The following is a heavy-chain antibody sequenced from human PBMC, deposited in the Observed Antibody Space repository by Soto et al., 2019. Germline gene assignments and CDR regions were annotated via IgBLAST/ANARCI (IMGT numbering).Heavy chain of an antibody. CDR1: GGSLRGYY. D-gene: IGHD1-26*01. V-gene: IGHV4-34*01. J-gene: IGHJ3*01. CDR3: AKSATVGAANFDV. CDR2: INYSGGT. Sequence: SETLSLTCAVSGGSLRGYYWSWIRQSPGKGLEWIGEINYSGGTNYNPSLKSRVTISVDTSKNQFSLRLISLTAADTAVYYCAKSATVGAANFDVWGQGTMVTVSS.